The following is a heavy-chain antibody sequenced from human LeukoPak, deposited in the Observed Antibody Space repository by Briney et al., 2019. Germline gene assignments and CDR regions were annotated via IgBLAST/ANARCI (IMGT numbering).Heavy chain of an antibody. CDR3: ARDYYDFWSGYYYRHFDY. J-gene: IGHJ4*02. CDR2: IYTSGST. CDR1: GGSISSYY. Sequence: SETLSLTCTVSGGSISSYYWSWIRQPAGKGLEWIGRIYTSGSTNYNPSLKSRVTISVDTSKNQFSLKLSSVTAADTAVYYCARDYYDFWSGYYYRHFDYWGQGTLVTVSS. V-gene: IGHV4-4*07. D-gene: IGHD3-3*01.